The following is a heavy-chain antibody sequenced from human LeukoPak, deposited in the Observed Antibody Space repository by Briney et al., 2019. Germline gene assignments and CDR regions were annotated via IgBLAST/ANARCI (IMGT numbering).Heavy chain of an antibody. J-gene: IGHJ4*02. CDR3: AVLPYSSGWYAWEAAGYFDY. CDR2: ISAYNGNT. D-gene: IGHD6-19*01. V-gene: IGHV1-18*01. Sequence: ASVKVSCKASGYTFTSYGISWVRQAPGQGLEWMGWISAYNGNTNYAQKLQGRVTMTTDTSTSTAYMELRSLRSDDTAVYYCAVLPYSSGWYAWEAAGYFDYWGQGTLVTVSS. CDR1: GYTFTSYG.